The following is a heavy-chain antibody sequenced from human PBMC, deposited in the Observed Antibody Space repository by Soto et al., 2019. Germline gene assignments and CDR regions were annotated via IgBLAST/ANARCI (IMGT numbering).Heavy chain of an antibody. Sequence: ASVKVSCKASGYTFTSYAMHWVRQAPGQRLERMGWINAGNGNTKYSQKFQGRVTITRDTSASTAYMELSSLRSEDTAVYYCARKAHYDILTGYYNAEYFQHWCQGTLVTVSS. D-gene: IGHD3-9*01. CDR1: GYTFTSYA. V-gene: IGHV1-3*01. CDR3: ARKAHYDILTGYYNAEYFQH. J-gene: IGHJ1*01. CDR2: INAGNGNT.